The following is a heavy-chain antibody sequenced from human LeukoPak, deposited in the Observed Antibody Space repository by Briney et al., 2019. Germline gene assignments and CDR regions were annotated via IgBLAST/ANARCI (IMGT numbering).Heavy chain of an antibody. CDR3: ATRSGDSSGYYFRWNWFDP. CDR1: GGTFSSYA. V-gene: IGHV1-69*01. J-gene: IGHJ5*02. CDR2: IIPIFGTA. Sequence: SVKVSCKASGGTFSSYAISWVRQAPGQGLEWMGGIIPIFGTANYAQKFQGRVTITADESTSTAYMELSSLRSEDTAVYYCATRSGDSSGYYFRWNWFDPWGQGTLVTVSS. D-gene: IGHD3-22*01.